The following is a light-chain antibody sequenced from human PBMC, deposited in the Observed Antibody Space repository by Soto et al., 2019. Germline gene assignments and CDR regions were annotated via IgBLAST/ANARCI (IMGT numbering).Light chain of an antibody. CDR2: GAS. Sequence: EIVMTQSPATLSVSPGERATLSSRARQRVSSKLAWYQQKPGQVPRPLIYGASPRATCIPARFSGSGSGTEFTLTISSLQSEDFAVYYCQHCSTWLWTFGQGTKVDIK. J-gene: IGKJ1*01. CDR1: QRVSSK. V-gene: IGKV3-15*01. CDR3: QHCSTWLWT.